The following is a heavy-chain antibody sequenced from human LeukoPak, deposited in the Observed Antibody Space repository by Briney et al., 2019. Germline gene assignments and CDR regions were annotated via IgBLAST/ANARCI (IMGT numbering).Heavy chain of an antibody. CDR2: IYTSGST. V-gene: IGHV4-4*07. Sequence: SETLSLTRTVSGGSISSYYWSWIRQPAGKGLEWIGRIYTSGSTNYNPSLKSRVTMSVDTSKNQFSLKLSSVTAADTAVYYCARVPRYGKLEPREGEAFDIWGQGTMVTVSS. CDR3: ARVPRYGKLEPREGEAFDI. D-gene: IGHD1-1*01. CDR1: GGSISSYY. J-gene: IGHJ3*02.